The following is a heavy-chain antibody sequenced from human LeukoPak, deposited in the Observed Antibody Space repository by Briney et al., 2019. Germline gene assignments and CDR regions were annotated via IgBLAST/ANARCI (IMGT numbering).Heavy chain of an antibody. D-gene: IGHD3-10*01. Sequence: GESLKISCKGFGYNFTSYWIAWVRQMPGKGLEWMGTIYPGDSDTRYSPSFQGQVTISADKSISTAYLQWSSLKASDTAMYYCARQGITMVRGVTITGFDYWGQGTLVTVSS. CDR3: ARQGITMVRGVTITGFDY. CDR2: IYPGDSDT. V-gene: IGHV5-51*01. CDR1: GYNFTSYW. J-gene: IGHJ4*02.